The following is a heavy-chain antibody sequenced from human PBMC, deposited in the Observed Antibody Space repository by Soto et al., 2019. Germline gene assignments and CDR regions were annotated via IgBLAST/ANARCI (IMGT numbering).Heavy chain of an antibody. J-gene: IGHJ6*03. CDR1: GFTFSVSA. CDR2: IRSKANSYAT. CDR3: TRHIRGTEGSGSYFMDV. Sequence: EVQLVESGGGLVQPGGSLKLSCAASGFTFSVSAMHWVRQASGKGLEWVGRIRSKANSYATAYAASVKGRFTISRDDSKNTAYLQMNSLKTEDTAVYYCTRHIRGTEGSGSYFMDVWGKGTTVTVSS. V-gene: IGHV3-73*01. D-gene: IGHD3-10*01.